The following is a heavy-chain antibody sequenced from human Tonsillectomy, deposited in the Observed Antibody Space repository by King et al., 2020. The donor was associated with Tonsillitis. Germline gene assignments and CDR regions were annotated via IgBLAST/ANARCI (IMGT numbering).Heavy chain of an antibody. CDR2: INHGGNT. D-gene: IGHD3-10*01. Sequence: VQLQQWGAGLLKPSETLSLTCAVSGGSLSGHYWSWIRQTPGKGLEWIGEINHGGNTNYNPSLKSRVNISVDTSENQFSLKLTSVTAADTAVYYCARGLTPYYGLGSYYDNNWFDPWGQGTLVTVSS. CDR3: ARGLTPYYGLGSYYDNNWFDP. V-gene: IGHV4-34*01. CDR1: GGSLSGHY. J-gene: IGHJ5*02.